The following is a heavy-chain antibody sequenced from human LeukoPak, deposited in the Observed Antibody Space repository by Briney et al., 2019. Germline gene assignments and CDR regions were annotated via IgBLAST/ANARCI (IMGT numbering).Heavy chain of an antibody. V-gene: IGHV1-2*02. D-gene: IGHD6-13*01. CDR1: GYTFTGYY. CDR2: INPNSGGT. Sequence: GASVKVSCKASGYTFTGYYMHWVRQAPGQGHEWMGWINPNSGGTNYAQKFQGRVTMTRDTSISTAYMELSRLRSDDTAVYYCARDQGSSWGYYYYYYMDVWGKGTTVTASS. J-gene: IGHJ6*03. CDR3: ARDQGSSWGYYYYYYMDV.